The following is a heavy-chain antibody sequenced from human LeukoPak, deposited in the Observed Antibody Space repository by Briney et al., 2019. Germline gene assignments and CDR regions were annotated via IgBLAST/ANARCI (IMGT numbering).Heavy chain of an antibody. V-gene: IGHV1-18*01. CDR1: GYTFTSYG. J-gene: IGHJ4*02. CDR2: VSAYNGNT. Sequence: GASVKVSCKASGYTFTSYGISWVRQAPGQGLEWMGWVSAYNGNTNYAQKFQGRVTMTRDTSISTAYMELSRLRSDDTAVYYCARGLTGTRDQDFDYWGQGTLVTVSS. D-gene: IGHD1-1*01. CDR3: ARGLTGTRDQDFDY.